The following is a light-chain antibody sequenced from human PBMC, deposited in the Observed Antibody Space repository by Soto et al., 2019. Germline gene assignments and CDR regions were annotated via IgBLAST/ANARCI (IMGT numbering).Light chain of an antibody. CDR1: SSYVGAYNY. V-gene: IGLV2-8*01. CDR3: FSYAGSRFYV. Sequence: SVLTQPRSASGSPGQTGPISCTGTSSYVGAYNYVSWYQQHPGKAPKLMIYEVSKRPSGVPDRFSGSKSGNAASLTVSGLQAEDEADYYCFSYAGSRFYVFGTGTKVTVL. CDR2: EVS. J-gene: IGLJ1*01.